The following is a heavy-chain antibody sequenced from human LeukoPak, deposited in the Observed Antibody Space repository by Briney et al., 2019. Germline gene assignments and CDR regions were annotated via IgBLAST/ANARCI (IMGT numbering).Heavy chain of an antibody. CDR1: GFTFSSSW. CDR2: IKQDGRET. Sequence: GGSLRPSCVASGFTFSSSWMTWVRQAPGKGLEWVANIKQDGRETYYVDSVQGRFTIPRDNAKNSLYLQMNSLRVEDTAIYYCARPGLYCSGGSCYPFDNWGQGNLVTVSS. V-gene: IGHV3-7*03. D-gene: IGHD2-15*01. CDR3: ARPGLYCSGGSCYPFDN. J-gene: IGHJ4*02.